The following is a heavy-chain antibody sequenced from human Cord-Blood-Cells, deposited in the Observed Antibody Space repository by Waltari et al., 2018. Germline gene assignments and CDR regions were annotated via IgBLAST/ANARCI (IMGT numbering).Heavy chain of an antibody. D-gene: IGHD3-10*01. CDR1: GGSISSYY. CDR3: ARGSGYYGSGSYWVY. Sequence: QVQLQASGPGLVKPSETLSLTCTVSGGSISSYYWRWIRQPPGKGLEWIGYIYYSGSTNYNPSLKSRVTISVDTSKNQFSLKLSSVTAADTAVYYCARGSGYYGSGSYWVYWGQGTLVTVSS. CDR2: IYYSGST. V-gene: IGHV4-59*01. J-gene: IGHJ4*02.